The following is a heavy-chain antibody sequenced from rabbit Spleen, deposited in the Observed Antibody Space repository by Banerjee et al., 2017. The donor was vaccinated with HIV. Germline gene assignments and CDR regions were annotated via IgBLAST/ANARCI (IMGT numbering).Heavy chain of an antibody. CDR2: IGTGVGDT. J-gene: IGHJ4*01. Sequence: QQLVESGGGLVKPGASLTLTCTASGFSFSSGYDMCWVRQAPGKGLEWIACIGTGVGDTYYANWAKGRFTISKTSSTTVTLQVTSLTAADTATYFCVRDQAGDADYGPYYLNLWGPGTLVTVS. CDR1: GFSFSSGYD. CDR3: VRDQAGDADYGPYYLNL. V-gene: IGHV1S40*01. D-gene: IGHD2-1*01.